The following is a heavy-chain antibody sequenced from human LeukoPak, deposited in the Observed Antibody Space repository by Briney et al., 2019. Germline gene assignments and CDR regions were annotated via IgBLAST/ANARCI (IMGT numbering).Heavy chain of an antibody. D-gene: IGHD3-3*01. J-gene: IGHJ4*02. CDR3: AKYLGVLRFLEWPTNLY. CDR2: ISGSGGST. CDR1: GFTFSSYA. V-gene: IGHV3-23*01. Sequence: GGSLRLSCAASGFTFSSYAMSWVRQAPGKGLEWVSAISGSGGSTYYADSVKGRFTISRDNSKNTLYLQMNSLRAEDTAVYYCAKYLGVLRFLEWPTNLYWGQGTLVTVSS.